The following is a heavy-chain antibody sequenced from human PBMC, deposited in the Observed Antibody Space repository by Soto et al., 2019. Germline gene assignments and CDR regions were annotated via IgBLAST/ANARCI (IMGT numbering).Heavy chain of an antibody. CDR1: GFTYSSSW. V-gene: IGHV3-7*01. D-gene: IGHD5-18*01. CDR3: ARDRAYSCFDY. CDR2: IKEDGSEK. J-gene: IGHJ4*02. Sequence: GSLRLSCAASGFTYSSSWMNWVRQAPGKGLEWVAGIKEDGSEKYYVDFVKGRFTISRDNAENSLYLQMNGLRAEDTAVYYCARDRAYSCFDYWGLGTLVTVPS.